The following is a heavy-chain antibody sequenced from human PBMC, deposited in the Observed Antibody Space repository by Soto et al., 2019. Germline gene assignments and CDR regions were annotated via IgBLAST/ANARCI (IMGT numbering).Heavy chain of an antibody. CDR3: ARHLDGNAFDI. D-gene: IGHD3-3*02. Sequence: SQTLSLTCAISGDSVSSNSAAWNWTRQSPSRGLEWVGRTYYRSKWYNDYAVSVRSRITINRDTSKNQFSLQLISVTTDDTAMYYCARHLDGNAFDIWGQGTMVTVSS. CDR2: TYYRSKWYN. CDR1: GDSVSSNSAA. J-gene: IGHJ3*02. V-gene: IGHV6-1*01.